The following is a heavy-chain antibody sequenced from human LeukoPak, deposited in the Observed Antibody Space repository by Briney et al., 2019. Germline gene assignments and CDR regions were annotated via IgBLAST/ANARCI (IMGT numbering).Heavy chain of an antibody. D-gene: IGHD3-16*02. V-gene: IGHV3-64D*06. CDR1: GFTFSSYA. CDR2: ISSNGGST. CDR3: VKDGSDWGYDYVWGSYRIFFDY. J-gene: IGHJ4*02. Sequence: EGSLRLSCSASGFTFSSYAMHWVRQAPGKGLEYVSAISSNGGSTYYADSAKGRFTISRDNSKNTLYLQMSSLRAEDTAVYYCVKDGSDWGYDYVWGSYRIFFDYWGQGTLVTVSS.